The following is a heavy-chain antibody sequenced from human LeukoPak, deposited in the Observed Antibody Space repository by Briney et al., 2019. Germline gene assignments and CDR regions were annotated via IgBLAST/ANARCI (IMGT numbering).Heavy chain of an antibody. Sequence: QPVRSLRLSCAASGFTFSSYDMHWVRQAPGKGLEWVAVIWYDGSNKYYADSVKGRFTISRDNSKNTLYLQMNSLRAEDTAVYYCARGYGGDSGAFDYWGQGTLVTVSS. J-gene: IGHJ4*02. CDR2: IWYDGSNK. CDR1: GFTFSSYD. CDR3: ARGYGGDSGAFDY. V-gene: IGHV3-33*01. D-gene: IGHD4-23*01.